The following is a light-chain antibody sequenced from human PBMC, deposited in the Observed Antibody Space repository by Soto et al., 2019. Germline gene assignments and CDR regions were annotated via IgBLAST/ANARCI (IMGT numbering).Light chain of an antibody. CDR3: HEHYSGPPVA. CDR1: QGIDHS. J-gene: IGKJ3*01. CDR2: SAY. V-gene: IGKV1-27*01. Sequence: DIQMTQSPSSPSASVGDRVTITCRASQGIDHSLAWYQQKPGKVPNLLIYSAYTLKSGVPSRFSGSGSGTDFSLTITSLQPEDVATYDCHEHYSGPPVALGPGTKVDV.